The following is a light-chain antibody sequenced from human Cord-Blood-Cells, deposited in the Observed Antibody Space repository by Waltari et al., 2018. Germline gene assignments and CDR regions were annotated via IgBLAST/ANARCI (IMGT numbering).Light chain of an antibody. V-gene: IGKV1-8*01. J-gene: IGKJ4*01. CDR3: QQYDSYPLT. CDR2: AAS. Sequence: AIRITQSPSSLSAPTGDRVTITCRASKGISSYLAWYQQKPRKAPKLLIYAASTLQSGVPSRFSGSGSGTYFTLTISCLQSEYFATYYCQQYDSYPLTFGGGTKVEIK. CDR1: KGISSY.